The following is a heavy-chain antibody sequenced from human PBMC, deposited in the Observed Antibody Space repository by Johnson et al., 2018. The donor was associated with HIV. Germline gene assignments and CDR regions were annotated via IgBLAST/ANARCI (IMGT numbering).Heavy chain of an antibody. D-gene: IGHD3-16*01. Sequence: VQLVESGGGVVQPGRSLRLSCAASGFTFSSYAMHWVRQAPGKGLAWVAVISYDGSNKYYADSVKGRFPLSRDKAKNTLHLQMNSLRAEDTAVYYCAREWGMITFGGVIPRNAFDIWGQGTMVTVSS. CDR1: GFTFSSYA. V-gene: IGHV3-30-3*01. CDR2: ISYDGSNK. J-gene: IGHJ3*02. CDR3: AREWGMITFGGVIPRNAFDI.